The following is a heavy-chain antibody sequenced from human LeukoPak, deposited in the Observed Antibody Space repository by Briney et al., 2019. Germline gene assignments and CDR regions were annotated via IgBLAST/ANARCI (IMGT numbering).Heavy chain of an antibody. V-gene: IGHV4-39*01. J-gene: IGHJ4*02. CDR3: ASVDTAMVGSIDY. D-gene: IGHD5-18*01. Sequence: SETLSLTCTVSGGSVSSGLYYWSWIRQPPGKGLEWIGSIYYSGSTYYNPSLKSRVTISVDTSKNQFSLKLSSVTAADTAVYYCASVDTAMVGSIDYWGQGTLVTVSS. CDR1: GGSVSSGLYY. CDR2: IYYSGST.